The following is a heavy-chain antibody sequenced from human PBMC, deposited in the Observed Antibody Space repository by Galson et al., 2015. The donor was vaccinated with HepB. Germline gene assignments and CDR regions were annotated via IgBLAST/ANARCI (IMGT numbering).Heavy chain of an antibody. J-gene: IGHJ4*02. CDR3: ARERNYYDSSGYYYPRGYFDY. CDR1: GGSISSGDYY. V-gene: IGHV4-30-4*01. D-gene: IGHD3-22*01. CDR2: IYYSGST. Sequence: TLSLTCTVSGGSISSGDYYWSWIRQPPGKGLEWIGYIYYSGSTYYNPSLKSRVTISIDTSKNQFSLKLSSVTAADTAVYYCARERNYYDSSGYYYPRGYFDYWGQGTLVTVSS.